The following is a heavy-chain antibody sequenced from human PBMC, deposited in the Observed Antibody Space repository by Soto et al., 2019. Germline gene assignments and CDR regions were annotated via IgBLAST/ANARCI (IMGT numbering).Heavy chain of an antibody. Sequence: QVQLVQSGAEVKKPGSSVTVSCKVSGGTFSGTAINWVRQAPGQGHEWLGGIIPMFARTHYAPKFQGRVAITADESTSTAYMQLNSPISDDTAVYHCVRAPLNNRVKVFRWGQGTRVSVSS. D-gene: IGHD1-1*01. V-gene: IGHV1-69*01. CDR3: VRAPLNNRVKVFR. J-gene: IGHJ4*02. CDR2: IIPMFART. CDR1: GGTFSGTA.